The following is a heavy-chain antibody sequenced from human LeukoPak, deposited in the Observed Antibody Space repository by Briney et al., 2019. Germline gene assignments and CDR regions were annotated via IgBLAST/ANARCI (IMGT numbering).Heavy chain of an antibody. V-gene: IGHV1-24*01. CDR1: GYTLTELS. Sequence: ASVKVSCKVSGYTLTELSMHWVRQAPGKGLEWMGGFDPEDGETIYAQKLQGRVTMTEDTSTDTAYMELSSLRSEDTAVYYCATCSTSCFYYYYYGMDVWGQGTTVTVSS. CDR3: ATCSTSCFYYYYYGMDV. J-gene: IGHJ6*02. CDR2: FDPEDGET. D-gene: IGHD2-2*01.